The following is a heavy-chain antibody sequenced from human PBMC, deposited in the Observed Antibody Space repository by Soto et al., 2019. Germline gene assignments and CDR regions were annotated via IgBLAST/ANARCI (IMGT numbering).Heavy chain of an antibody. J-gene: IGHJ4*02. CDR2: VTAYSDER. CDR1: GYTFTSYG. Sequence: QVQLVQSGAEVKKPGASLRVSCKASGYTFTSYGINWARQAPGQGLEWIGWVTAYSDERKFAEKFQDRLSMTTDTATTTAFMELRSLRSDDTARYYCAKFDFWSCYSRAHWGQGTLVTVSS. D-gene: IGHD3-3*01. CDR3: AKFDFWSCYSRAH. V-gene: IGHV1-18*04.